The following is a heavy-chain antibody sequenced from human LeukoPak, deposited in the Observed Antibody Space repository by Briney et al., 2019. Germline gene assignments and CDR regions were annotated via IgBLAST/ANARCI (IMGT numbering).Heavy chain of an antibody. CDR2: VNPNCGNT. CDR3: ARGKRGYCSSTSCYKNKPYYFDY. V-gene: IGHV1-8*01. Sequence: ASVTVSCKASGYTFTSYDINWVRQATGQGLEWMGWVNPNCGNTGYAQKFQGRVTMTRNTSISTAYMELSSLRSEDTAVYYCARGKRGYCSSTSCYKNKPYYFDYWGQGTLVTVSS. CDR1: GYTFTSYD. J-gene: IGHJ4*02. D-gene: IGHD2-2*02.